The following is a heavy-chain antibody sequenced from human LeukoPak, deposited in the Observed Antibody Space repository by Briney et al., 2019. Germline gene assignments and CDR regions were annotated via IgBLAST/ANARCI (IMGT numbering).Heavy chain of an antibody. CDR2: ITRGSIYT. J-gene: IGHJ4*02. CDR3: ARGSFLITFGGFIG. CDR1: GFTFSNYN. V-gene: IGHV3-21*01. D-gene: IGHD3-16*02. Sequence: GGSLRLSCAASGFTFSNYNMNWVRQTPGKGLEWVSSITRGSIYTFYADSVKGRFTISRDNAKNSLSLQMNSLRAEDTAVYYCARGSFLITFGGFIGWGQGTLVTVSS.